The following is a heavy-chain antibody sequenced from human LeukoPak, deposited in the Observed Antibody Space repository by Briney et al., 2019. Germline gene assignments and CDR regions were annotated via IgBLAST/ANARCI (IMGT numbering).Heavy chain of an antibody. J-gene: IGHJ4*02. D-gene: IGHD6-6*01. CDR2: IRSKANSYAT. CDR3: TRLGSSSQDY. CDR1: GFTFSGSA. V-gene: IGHV3-73*01. Sequence: GGSLRLSCAASGFTFSGSAMHWVRQASGKGLEWVGRIRSKANSYATAYAASVKGRFTISRDDSKNTAYRQMNSLKTEDTAVYYCTRLGSSSQDYWGQGTLVTVSS.